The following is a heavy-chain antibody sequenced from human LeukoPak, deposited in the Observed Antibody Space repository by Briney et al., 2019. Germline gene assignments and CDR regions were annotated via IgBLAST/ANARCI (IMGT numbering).Heavy chain of an antibody. CDR2: IRSKANSYAT. CDR1: GFTFSGSA. CDR3: TRSWEDTSMARRLRYYDYGMDV. D-gene: IGHD5-18*01. Sequence: PGGSLKLSCAASGFTFSGSAMHWVRQASGQGQELVGRIRSKANSYATAYATSFNGRLTISTDDSKNTAYLQMNSLKTEDTAVYYCTRSWEDTSMARRLRYYDYGMDVWGQGTTVTVSS. V-gene: IGHV3-73*01. J-gene: IGHJ6*02.